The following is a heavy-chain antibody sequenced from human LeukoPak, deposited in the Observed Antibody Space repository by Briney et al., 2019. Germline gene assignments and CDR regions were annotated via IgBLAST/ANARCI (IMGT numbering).Heavy chain of an antibody. CDR1: GGSFSGYY. J-gene: IGHJ5*02. CDR2: INHSGST. D-gene: IGHD1-14*01. CDR3: ARVHADRGFDP. Sequence: SETLSLTCAVYGGSFSGYYWSWIRQPPGKGLEWIGEINHSGSTNYNPSLKSRVTISVDTSKNQFSLKLSSVTAVDTAVYYCARVHADRGFDPWGQGTLVTVSS. V-gene: IGHV4-34*01.